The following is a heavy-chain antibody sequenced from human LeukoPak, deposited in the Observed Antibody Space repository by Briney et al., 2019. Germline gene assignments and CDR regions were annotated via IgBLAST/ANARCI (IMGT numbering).Heavy chain of an antibody. V-gene: IGHV4-59*08. CDR3: AKYSTTGGPNWFDP. CDR1: GGSISGYF. Sequence: SETLSLTCTVTGGSISGYFWSWIRKPPGKGLEWIGYIHYTWTTSNNPSLKRRGGISVDTSKNQFSLSLSSVTAADTAVYYCAKYSTTGGPNWFDPWGQGTLVIVSS. CDR2: IHYTWTT. J-gene: IGHJ5*02. D-gene: IGHD2/OR15-2a*01.